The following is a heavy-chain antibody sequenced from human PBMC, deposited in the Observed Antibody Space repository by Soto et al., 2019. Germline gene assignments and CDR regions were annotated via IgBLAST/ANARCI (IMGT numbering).Heavy chain of an antibody. D-gene: IGHD2-15*01. J-gene: IGHJ4*02. V-gene: IGHV1-8*01. Sequence: ASVKVSFKASGYTFTSYDINWVRQATGQGLEWMGWMNPNSGNTGYAQKFQGRVTMTRNTSISTAYMELSSLRSEDTAVYYCATTYLRYCSGGSCYFPKQFDYWGQGTLVTVSS. CDR2: MNPNSGNT. CDR1: GYTFTSYD. CDR3: ATTYLRYCSGGSCYFPKQFDY.